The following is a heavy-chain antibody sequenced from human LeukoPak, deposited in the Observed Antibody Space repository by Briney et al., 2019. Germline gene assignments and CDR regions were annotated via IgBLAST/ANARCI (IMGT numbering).Heavy chain of an antibody. Sequence: PSETLSLTCTVSGGSISSNYWSWIRQPPGKGLEWIGYIYYSGSTNYNPSLKGRVTISVDTSKNQFSLKLSSVTAADTAVYYCARGAGWNGYYMDVWGKGTTVTVSS. CDR2: IYYSGST. V-gene: IGHV4-59*01. D-gene: IGHD1-1*01. J-gene: IGHJ6*03. CDR1: GGSISSNY. CDR3: ARGAGWNGYYMDV.